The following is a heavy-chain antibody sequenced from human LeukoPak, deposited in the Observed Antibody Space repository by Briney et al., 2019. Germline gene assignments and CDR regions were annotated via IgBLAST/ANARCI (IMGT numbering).Heavy chain of an antibody. J-gene: IGHJ4*02. D-gene: IGHD4-17*01. CDR1: GGSISSYY. CDR2: IYYSGST. CDR3: ARVGDYVGYFDY. V-gene: IGHV4-59*01. Sequence: SETLSLTCTVSGGSISSYYWSWIRQPPGKGLEWIGYIYYSGSTNYNPSLKSRVTISVDTSKNQFSLKLSSVTAADTAVYYCARVGDYVGYFDYWGQGTLVTVSS.